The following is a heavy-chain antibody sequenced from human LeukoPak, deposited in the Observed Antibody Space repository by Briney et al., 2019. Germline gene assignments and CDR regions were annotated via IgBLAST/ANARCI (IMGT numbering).Heavy chain of an antibody. Sequence: GGSLRLSCAASGFTFSSYSMNWVRQAPGKGLEWVSSISSSSYIYYADSVKGRFTISRDNAKNSLYLQMNSLRAEDTAVYYCARESYSSGWYPFDYWGQGTLVTVSS. D-gene: IGHD6-19*01. CDR2: ISSSSYI. CDR1: GFTFSSYS. J-gene: IGHJ4*02. CDR3: ARESYSSGWYPFDY. V-gene: IGHV3-21*01.